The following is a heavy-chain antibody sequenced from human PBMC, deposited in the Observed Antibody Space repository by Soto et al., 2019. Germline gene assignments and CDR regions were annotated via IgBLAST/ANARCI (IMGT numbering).Heavy chain of an antibody. D-gene: IGHD3-22*01. CDR2: ISAYNGNT. Sequence: QVKLVQSGTEVKKPGASMKVSCKASGYSFATSGISWVRQAPGQGLEWMWWISAYNGNTNYDQKLQDRIIMTTDTSTSTAYLELRSLRSDDTAVYYCARAGQYYDSSGYADWGQGTLVTVSS. V-gene: IGHV1-18*01. CDR1: GYSFATSG. J-gene: IGHJ4*02. CDR3: ARAGQYYDSSGYAD.